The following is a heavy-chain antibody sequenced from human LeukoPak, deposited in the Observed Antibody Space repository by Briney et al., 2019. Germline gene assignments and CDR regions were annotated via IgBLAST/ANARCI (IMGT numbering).Heavy chain of an antibody. V-gene: IGHV1-69*13. CDR1: GGTFSSYA. D-gene: IGHD6-19*01. J-gene: IGHJ4*02. Sequence: SVKVSCKASGGTFSSYAISWVRQAPGQGLEWMGGIIPIFGTANYAQKFQGRVTITADESTSTAYMELSSLRSEDTAVYYCARGGSGWSNFDYWGQGTLVTVSS. CDR2: IIPIFGTA. CDR3: ARGGSGWSNFDY.